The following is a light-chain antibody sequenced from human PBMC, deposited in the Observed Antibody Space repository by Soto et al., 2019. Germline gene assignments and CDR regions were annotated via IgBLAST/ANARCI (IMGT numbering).Light chain of an antibody. V-gene: IGKV3-20*01. CDR3: QQYGTSPFT. Sequence: ILLTQSPGTLSLSPGERATLSCRSSERVPSSSLAWYQQKPGQAPRLLIYSVSSRAAGIPDRFSGSGSGTDFTRTISGLEPADFAQYYCQQYGTSPFTFGPGTRVNIK. CDR2: SVS. CDR1: ERVPSSS. J-gene: IGKJ3*01.